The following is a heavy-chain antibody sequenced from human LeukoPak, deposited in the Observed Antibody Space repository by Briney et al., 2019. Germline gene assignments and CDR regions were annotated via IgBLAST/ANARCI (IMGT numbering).Heavy chain of an antibody. CDR2: ISGYNGNT. Sequence: AASVTLSCKASGYTFTSYAISWVRQAPGQGLEWMGWISGYNGNTIYAQRIQGRVTMTTDTSTTTVYMELRSLRSDDTAVYYCARVELIAAAATADYWGQGTLVTVSS. D-gene: IGHD6-13*01. V-gene: IGHV1-18*01. CDR1: GYTFTSYA. J-gene: IGHJ4*02. CDR3: ARVELIAAAATADY.